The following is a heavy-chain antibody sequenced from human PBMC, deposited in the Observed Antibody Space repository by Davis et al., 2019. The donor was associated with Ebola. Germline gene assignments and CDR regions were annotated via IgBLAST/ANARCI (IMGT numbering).Heavy chain of an antibody. Sequence: PGGSLRLSCTVSGGSISSYYWSWIRQPPGKGLEWIGYIYYSGSTNYNPSLKSRVTISVDTSKNQFSLKLSSVTAADTAVYYCARGKSGPGGWFDPWGQGTLVTVSS. CDR2: IYYSGST. V-gene: IGHV4-59*01. J-gene: IGHJ5*02. CDR3: ARGKSGPGGWFDP. CDR1: GGSISSYY. D-gene: IGHD3-3*01.